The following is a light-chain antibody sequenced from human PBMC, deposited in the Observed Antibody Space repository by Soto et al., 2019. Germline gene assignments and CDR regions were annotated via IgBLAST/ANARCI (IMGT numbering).Light chain of an antibody. V-gene: IGLV2-8*01. CDR2: EVT. CDR1: SSDVGGYND. Sequence: QSALTQPPSASGSPGQSVAISCTGTSSDVGGYNDVSWYQQHPGKAPKLMIYEVTERPSGVPDRFSGSKSGNTASLTVSGLQADDEADYYCSSKAGSNNLGVVFCGGTKLTVL. CDR3: SSKAGSNNLGVV. J-gene: IGLJ2*01.